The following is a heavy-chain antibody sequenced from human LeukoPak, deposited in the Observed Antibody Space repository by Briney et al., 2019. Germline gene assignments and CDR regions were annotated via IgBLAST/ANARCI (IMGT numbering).Heavy chain of an antibody. CDR3: ARAPDPPSRGKVTATGESDY. J-gene: IGHJ4*02. D-gene: IGHD2-21*02. CDR1: GGSIRSYY. Sequence: SETLSLTCTVSGGSIRSYYWGWIRQPPGKGLEWIGYIYYSGSTNYNPSLKSRVTISVDTSKNQFSLKLSSVTAADTAVYYCARAPDPPSRGKVTATGESDYWGQGTLVTVSS. V-gene: IGHV4-59*01. CDR2: IYYSGST.